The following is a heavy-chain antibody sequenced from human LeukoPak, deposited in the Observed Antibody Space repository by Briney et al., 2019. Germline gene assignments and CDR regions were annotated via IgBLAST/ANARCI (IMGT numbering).Heavy chain of an antibody. J-gene: IGHJ6*02. D-gene: IGHD6-6*01. CDR1: GFTFSGHS. V-gene: IGHV3-48*02. CDR2: ISSSSSLI. CDR3: ARGRPYRMDV. Sequence: GGSLRLSCVASGFTFSGHSMHWVRQAPGKGLEWVSYISSSSSLIHNADSVKGRFTISRDNVKNSLYLQMNSLRDEDTAVYYCARGRPYRMDVWGQGTTVTVSS.